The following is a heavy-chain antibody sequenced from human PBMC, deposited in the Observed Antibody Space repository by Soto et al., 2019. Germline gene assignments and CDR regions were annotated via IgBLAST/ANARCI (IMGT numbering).Heavy chain of an antibody. V-gene: IGHV3-48*01. CDR2: ITSSGSTT. CDR1: GFTFSSYS. J-gene: IGHJ3*02. Sequence: SGGSLRLSCAASGFTFSSYSMNWVRQAPGKGLEWVSYITSSGSTTYYADSVKGRFTISRDNAKNSLSLQMNSLRAEDTAVYYCARDSLYAFDIWGQGTMVTVSS. CDR3: ARDSLYAFDI.